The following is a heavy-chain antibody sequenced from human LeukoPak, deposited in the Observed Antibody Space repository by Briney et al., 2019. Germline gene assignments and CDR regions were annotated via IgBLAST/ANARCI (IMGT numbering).Heavy chain of an antibody. CDR1: GGSFSGYY. Sequence: KPSETLSLTCAVYGGSFSGYYWSWIRQPPGKGLEWIGEINHSGSTNYNPSLKSRVTISVDTSKNQFSLKLSSVTAADTAVCYCARDTGVWGSYRLAWFDPWGQGTLVTVSS. J-gene: IGHJ5*02. D-gene: IGHD3-16*02. CDR2: INHSGST. CDR3: ARDTGVWGSYRLAWFDP. V-gene: IGHV4-34*01.